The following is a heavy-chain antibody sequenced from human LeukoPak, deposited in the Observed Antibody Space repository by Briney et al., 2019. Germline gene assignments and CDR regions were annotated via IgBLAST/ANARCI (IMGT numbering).Heavy chain of an antibody. V-gene: IGHV4-34*01. D-gene: IGHD3-22*01. J-gene: IGHJ4*02. CDR3: ARSGGLWLLTCYFDY. CDR1: GGSFSGYY. Sequence: SETLSLTCAVYGGSFSGYYWSWIRQPPGKGLEWIGEINHSGSTNYNPSLKSRVTISVDTSKNQLSLKLSSVTAADTAVYFCARSGGLWLLTCYFDYWGQGTLVTVSS. CDR2: INHSGST.